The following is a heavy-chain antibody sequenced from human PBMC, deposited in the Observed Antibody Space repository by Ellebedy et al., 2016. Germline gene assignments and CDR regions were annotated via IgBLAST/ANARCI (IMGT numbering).Heavy chain of an antibody. J-gene: IGHJ4*02. Sequence: GESLKISCAASGFTFSNAWMSWVRQAPGKGLEWVGRIKSKTDGGTTDYAAPVKGRFTISRDDSKNTLYLQMNSLKTEDTAVYYGTTDPTVWRAYWGQGTLVTVSS. CDR3: TTDPTVWRAY. CDR1: GFTFSNAW. D-gene: IGHD3-16*01. V-gene: IGHV3-15*01. CDR2: IKSKTDGGTT.